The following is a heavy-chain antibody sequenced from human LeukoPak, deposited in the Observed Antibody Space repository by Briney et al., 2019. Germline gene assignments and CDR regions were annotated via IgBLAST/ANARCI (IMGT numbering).Heavy chain of an antibody. CDR1: GFTFSSYW. V-gene: IGHV3-7*01. CDR2: INHNGNVN. Sequence: GGSLRLSCAASGFTFSSYWMNWARQAPGKGLEWVASINHNGNVNYYVDSVKGRFTISRDNAKNSLYLQMNSLRDEDTAVYYCARGPISGWSADYWGQGTLVTVSS. J-gene: IGHJ4*02. D-gene: IGHD6-19*01. CDR3: ARGPISGWSADY.